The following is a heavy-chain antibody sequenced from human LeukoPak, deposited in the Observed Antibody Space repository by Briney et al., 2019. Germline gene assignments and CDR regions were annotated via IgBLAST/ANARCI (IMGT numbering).Heavy chain of an antibody. D-gene: IGHD4-17*01. CDR2: IWYDGSEE. J-gene: IGHJ3*02. V-gene: IGHV3-33*01. Sequence: GGSLRLSCAASGFTFSNYAMHWVRKAPGKGLEWVALIWYDGSEEYYVDSVKGRFTISRDNSKNTLFLQMNSLRAEDTAVYYCARPTTVTTSDAFDIWGQGPMVTVSP. CDR1: GFTFSNYA. CDR3: ARPTTVTTSDAFDI.